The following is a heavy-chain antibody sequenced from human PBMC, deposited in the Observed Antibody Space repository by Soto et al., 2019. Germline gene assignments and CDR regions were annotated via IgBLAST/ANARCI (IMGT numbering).Heavy chain of an antibody. CDR2: IYHSGTT. V-gene: IGHV4-30-2*03. CDR3: ARRVTRPERFDY. D-gene: IGHD4-4*01. J-gene: IGHJ4*02. CDR1: GGSVSSSDYS. Sequence: PSETLSLTCAVSGGSVSSSDYSWSWIRQPPGKGLEWIGYIYHSGTTYYNPSLKSRVTISVDTSKNQFSLKLTSATAADTAVYYCARRVTRPERFDYWGQGALVTVSS.